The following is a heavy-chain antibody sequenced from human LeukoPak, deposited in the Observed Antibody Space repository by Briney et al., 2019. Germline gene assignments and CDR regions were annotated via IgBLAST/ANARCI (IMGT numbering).Heavy chain of an antibody. CDR1: GFTFSIYS. CDR2: ISSSSSYI. J-gene: IGHJ4*02. Sequence: GGSLRLSCAASGFTFSIYSMNWVRQAPGKGPEWVSFISSSSSYIYYADSVKGRFTISRDNAKNSLYLQMNSLRAEDTAVYYCARVTAAAYFDYWGQGTLVTVSS. CDR3: ARVTAAAYFDY. V-gene: IGHV3-21*04. D-gene: IGHD6-13*01.